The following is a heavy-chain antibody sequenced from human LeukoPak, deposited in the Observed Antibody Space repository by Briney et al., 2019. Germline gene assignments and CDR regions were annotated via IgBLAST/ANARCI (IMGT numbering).Heavy chain of an antibody. Sequence: GASVKVSCKVSGYTLTELSMHWVRQAPGKGLEWMGGFDPEDGETIYAQKFQGRLTLTEDTATDTAYMELVSLTSADTAVYYCATDRLEIYALHIWGQGTVVTVSS. D-gene: IGHD1-1*01. CDR1: GYTLTELS. J-gene: IGHJ3*02. V-gene: IGHV1-24*01. CDR2: FDPEDGET. CDR3: ATDRLEIYALHI.